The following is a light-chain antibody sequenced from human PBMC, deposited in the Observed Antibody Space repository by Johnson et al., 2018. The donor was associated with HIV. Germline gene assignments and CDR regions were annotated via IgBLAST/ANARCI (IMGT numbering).Light chain of an antibody. Sequence: QSVLTQAPSVSAAPGQKVTISCSGSSSDMGNYAVSWYQQLPGTAPKLLIYENNKRPSGIPDRFSGSKSGTSATLGITGLQTGDEADYYCETWDSSLSGVFGTGTKVTVL. V-gene: IGLV1-51*02. CDR2: ENN. J-gene: IGLJ1*01. CDR3: ETWDSSLSGV. CDR1: SSDMGNYA.